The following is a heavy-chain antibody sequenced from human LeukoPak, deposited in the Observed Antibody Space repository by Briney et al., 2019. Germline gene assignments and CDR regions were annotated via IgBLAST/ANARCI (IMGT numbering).Heavy chain of an antibody. CDR2: ISYDGTEM. Sequence: GGSLRLSCAASGFTFRNYGMHWVREAPGKGLEWVAIISYDGTEMFYAESVKGRFTVSRDNSKNTLYLQMNSLRAEDTAVYYCAKQLGYCSDGSCYFPYWGQGTLVTVSS. D-gene: IGHD2-15*01. V-gene: IGHV3-30*18. CDR1: GFTFRNYG. J-gene: IGHJ4*02. CDR3: AKQLGYCSDGSCYFPY.